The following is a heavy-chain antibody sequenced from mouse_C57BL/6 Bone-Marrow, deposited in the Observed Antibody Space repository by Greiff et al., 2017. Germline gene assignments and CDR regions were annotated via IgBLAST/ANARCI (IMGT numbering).Heavy chain of an antibody. D-gene: IGHD1-2*01. J-gene: IGHJ4*01. V-gene: IGHV1-55*01. CDR3: ARLRRPYYYAMDY. CDR2: ICPGSGST. Sequence: VQLQQPGAELVKPGASVKMSCKASGYTFTSYWITWVRQRPGQGLEWIGDICPGSGSTNYNEKFKSKATLTVDTSSSTAYMQLSSLTSEDSAVYYCARLRRPYYYAMDYWGQGTSVTVSS. CDR1: GYTFTSYW.